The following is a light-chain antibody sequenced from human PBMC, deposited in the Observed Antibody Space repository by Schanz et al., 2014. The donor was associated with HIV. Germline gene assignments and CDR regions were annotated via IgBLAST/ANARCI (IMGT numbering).Light chain of an antibody. CDR3: MQALQTPWT. V-gene: IGKV2-28*01. Sequence: DIVMTQSPLSLPVTPGEPASISCRSSQSLLHSNGYKYLDWYLQKPGQSPQLLIYLGSNRASGVPDRFSGSGSGTDFTLKISRVEAEDVGVYYCMQALQTPWTFGQGTRVKIK. CDR1: QSLLHSNGYKY. CDR2: LGS. J-gene: IGKJ1*01.